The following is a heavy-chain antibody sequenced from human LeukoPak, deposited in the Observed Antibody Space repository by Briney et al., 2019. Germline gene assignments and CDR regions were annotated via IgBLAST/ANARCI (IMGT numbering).Heavy chain of an antibody. J-gene: IGHJ4*02. CDR1: VGTFISYA. V-gene: IGHV1-69*13. Sequence: SVKVSFKASVGTFISYAISWVRQAPGQGLEWMGGIIPIFGTANYAQKFQGRVTITADESTSTAYMELSSLRSEDTAVYYCARDEDGSGYDFGYWGQRTLVTASS. CDR3: ARDEDGSGYDFGY. CDR2: IIPIFGTA. D-gene: IGHD5-12*01.